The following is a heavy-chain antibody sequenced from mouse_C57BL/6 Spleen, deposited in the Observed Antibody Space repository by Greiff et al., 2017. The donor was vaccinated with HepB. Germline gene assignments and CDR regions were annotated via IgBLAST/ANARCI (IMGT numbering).Heavy chain of an antibody. D-gene: IGHD1-1*01. CDR2: IDPSDSYT. Sequence: QVQLQQPGAELVMPGASVKLSCKASGYTFTSYWMHWVKQRPGQGLEWIGEIDPSDSYTNYNQKFKGKSTLTVDKSSSTAYMQLSSLTSEDSAVYYCARGNYYGSSSGYWGQGTTLTVPS. CDR3: ARGNYYGSSSGY. CDR1: GYTFTSYW. J-gene: IGHJ2*01. V-gene: IGHV1-69*01.